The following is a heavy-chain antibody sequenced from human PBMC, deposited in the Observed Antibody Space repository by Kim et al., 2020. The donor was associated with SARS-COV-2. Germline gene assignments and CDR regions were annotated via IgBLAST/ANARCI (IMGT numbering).Heavy chain of an antibody. Sequence: GGSLRLSCAASGFTFSSYEMNWVRQAPGKGLEWVSYISSSGSTIYYADSVKGRFTISRDNAKNSLYLQMNSLRAEDTAVYYCARDGGAIVVVPASPAYYYYYGMDVWGQGTTVTVSS. J-gene: IGHJ6*02. CDR1: GFTFSSYE. CDR3: ARDGGAIVVVPASPAYYYYYGMDV. CDR2: ISSSGSTI. V-gene: IGHV3-48*03. D-gene: IGHD2-2*01.